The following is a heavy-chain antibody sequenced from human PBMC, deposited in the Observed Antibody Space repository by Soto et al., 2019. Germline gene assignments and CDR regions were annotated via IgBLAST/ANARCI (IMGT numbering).Heavy chain of an antibody. V-gene: IGHV3-74*01. J-gene: IGHJ5*02. CDR1: GFTFSSYW. CDR3: TRDQGAAATWFDP. Sequence: EVQLVESGGGLVQPGGSLRLSCAASGFTFSSYWMHWVRQAPGKGLVWVSRINSDGSSTSYADSVKGRFTISRDNAKNTLYLQMNSLRAEDTAVYYCTRDQGAAATWFDPWGQGTLVTVSS. CDR2: INSDGSST. D-gene: IGHD6-13*01.